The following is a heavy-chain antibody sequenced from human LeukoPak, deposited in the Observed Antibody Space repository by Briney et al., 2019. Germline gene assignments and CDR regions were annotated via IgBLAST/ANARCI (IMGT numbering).Heavy chain of an antibody. Sequence: GGSLRLSCAASGFTFSSYSMNWVRQAPGKGLEWVSSISSSSSYIYYADSVKGRLTISRDNAKNSLYLQMNSLRAEDTAVYYCARDQPPYSSSWYPYDAFDIWGQGTMITVSS. CDR3: ARDQPPYSSSWYPYDAFDI. V-gene: IGHV3-21*01. D-gene: IGHD6-13*01. J-gene: IGHJ3*02. CDR1: GFTFSSYS. CDR2: ISSSSSYI.